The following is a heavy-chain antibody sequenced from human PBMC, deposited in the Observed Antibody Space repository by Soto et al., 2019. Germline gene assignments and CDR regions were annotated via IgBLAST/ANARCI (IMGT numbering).Heavy chain of an antibody. CDR3: AREGLLILGRRYGMDV. CDR2: INPDSGAT. D-gene: IGHD3-16*01. Sequence: ASVNVSCKASAYSFTDYYLHWVRQAPGQGLEWMGWINPDSGATNYARRFQGWVTMTRDTSIGTVYMELNRLKSNDTAVYYCAREGLLILGRRYGMDVWGQGTTVTVSS. J-gene: IGHJ6*02. V-gene: IGHV1-2*04. CDR1: AYSFTDYY.